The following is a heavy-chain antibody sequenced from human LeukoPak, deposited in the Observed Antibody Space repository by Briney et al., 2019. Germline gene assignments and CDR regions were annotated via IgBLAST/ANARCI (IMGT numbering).Heavy chain of an antibody. CDR3: ARDGGWQWLAEIDY. J-gene: IGHJ4*02. Sequence: TGGSLRLSCAASGFTFSSYAMHWVRQAPGKGLEWVAVISYDGSNKYYADSVKGRFTISRDNSKNTLYLQMNSLRAEDTAVYYCARDGGWQWLAEIDYWGQGTLVTVSS. CDR1: GFTFSSYA. D-gene: IGHD6-19*01. CDR2: ISYDGSNK. V-gene: IGHV3-30*04.